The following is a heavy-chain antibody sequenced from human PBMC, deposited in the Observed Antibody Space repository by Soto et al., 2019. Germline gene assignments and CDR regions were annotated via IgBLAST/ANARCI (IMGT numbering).Heavy chain of an antibody. CDR3: ARGSGKPDAFDI. J-gene: IGHJ3*02. CDR1: GFSLSTSGVG. CDR2: IYWNDDK. V-gene: IGHV2-5*01. Sequence: PTLVNPTQTLTLTCTFSGFSLSTSGVGVGWIRQPPGKALEWLALIYWNDDKRYSPSLKSRLTITKDASKNQVVLTMTNMDPVDTATYYCARGSGKPDAFDIWGQGTMLTVSS. D-gene: IGHD3-10*01.